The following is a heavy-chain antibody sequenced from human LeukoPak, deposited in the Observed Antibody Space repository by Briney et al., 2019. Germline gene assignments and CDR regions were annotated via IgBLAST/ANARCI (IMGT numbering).Heavy chain of an antibody. CDR2: IKSDGGKT. D-gene: IGHD1-26*01. CDR3: ATWAFYHGLDV. CDR1: GFTFHAFE. V-gene: IGHV3-43*02. J-gene: IGHJ6*02. Sequence: GGSLRLSCAASGFTFHAFEMHWVRHAPGKGLEWVSLIKSDGGKTDYADSVRGRFTISRDNGKNSLYLQMNSLRSEDTALYYCATWAFYHGLDVWGQGTRSPSP.